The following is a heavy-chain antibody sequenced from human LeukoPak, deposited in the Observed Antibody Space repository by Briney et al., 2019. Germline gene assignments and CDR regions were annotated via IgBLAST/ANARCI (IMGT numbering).Heavy chain of an antibody. V-gene: IGHV4-59*01. CDR3: ARDYTMTHAFDI. CDR1: VGSMSSYY. Sequence: WETLSLTCTVSVGSMSSYYWSWIRQPPGKGLEWIGYIYYTGSTDYNPSLKSRVTISVDTSKNQFSLKLSSVTAADAALYYCARDYTMTHAFDIWGQGTLVTVSS. D-gene: IGHD3-22*01. J-gene: IGHJ3*02. CDR2: IYYTGST.